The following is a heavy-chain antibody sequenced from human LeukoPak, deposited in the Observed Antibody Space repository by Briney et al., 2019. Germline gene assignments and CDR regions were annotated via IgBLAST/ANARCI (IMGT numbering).Heavy chain of an antibody. Sequence: SETLSLTCTVSGGSISSYYWSWIRQPPGKGLEWIGYIYYSGSTNYNPSLKSRLTISVDTSKNQFSLKLSSVTAANTAVYYCARGIYCSSTSCYYYFDHWGQGTLVTVSS. CDR1: GGSISSYY. V-gene: IGHV4-59*01. J-gene: IGHJ4*02. CDR3: ARGIYCSSTSCYYYFDH. CDR2: IYYSGST. D-gene: IGHD2-2*01.